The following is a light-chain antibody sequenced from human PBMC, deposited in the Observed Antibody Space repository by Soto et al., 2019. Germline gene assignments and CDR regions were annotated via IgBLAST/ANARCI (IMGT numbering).Light chain of an antibody. CDR3: QQLHNYPLT. V-gene: IGKV3-11*01. CDR2: DAS. J-gene: IGKJ4*01. Sequence: EIVLTQSPATLSLSPGERATLSCRASQSVGSYLAWFQQRPGQAPRLVIHDASKRATGIPARFSGSGSGTDFTLTISSLQPEDFATYYCQQLHNYPLTFGGGTKVEIK. CDR1: QSVGSY.